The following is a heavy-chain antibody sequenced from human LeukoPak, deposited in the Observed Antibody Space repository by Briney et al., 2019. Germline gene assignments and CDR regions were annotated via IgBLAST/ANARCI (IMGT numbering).Heavy chain of an antibody. D-gene: IGHD3-10*01. CDR3: ARSYYPPLEGFSYYWFAP. CDR1: GGSISSGSYC. V-gene: IGHV4-61*09. CDR2: VYSSGST. Sequence: PSETLSLTCTVSGGSISSGSYCWSWIRQPAGKGLEWIGQVYSSGSTTYDPSLESRVAISVDTSKSQFSLKLRSVTAADTAVYYCARSYYPPLEGFSYYWFAPWARESWSPSPQ. J-gene: IGHJ5*02.